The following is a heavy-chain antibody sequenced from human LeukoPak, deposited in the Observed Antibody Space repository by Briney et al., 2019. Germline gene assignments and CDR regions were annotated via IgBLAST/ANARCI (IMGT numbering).Heavy chain of an antibody. CDR1: GYTFTSYG. J-gene: IGHJ6*02. D-gene: IGHD3-3*01. CDR2: INPNSGGT. CDR3: ARDTGAYYDFWSAHSGMDV. Sequence: GASVKVSCKASGYTFTSYGISWVRQAPGQGLEWMGRINPNSGGTNYAQKFQGRVTMTRDTSISTAYMELSRLRSDDTAVYYCARDTGAYYDFWSAHSGMDVWGQGTTVTVSS. V-gene: IGHV1-2*06.